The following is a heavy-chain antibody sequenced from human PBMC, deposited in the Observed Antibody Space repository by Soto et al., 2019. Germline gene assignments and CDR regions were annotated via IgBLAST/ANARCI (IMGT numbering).Heavy chain of an antibody. CDR2: FIPVYRTL. J-gene: IGHJ4*02. V-gene: IGHV1-69*01. CDR3: ATGVIWIGYCTVAS. CDR1: GGSFGNSA. D-gene: IGHD3-3*01. Sequence: QVLLVQSGAEVKKPGSSVKISCKASGGSFGNSAINWVRQTPGQGLEWLGGFIPVYRTLNYAQKFQGRVTITADESTGTDYMTRSRLAFNDTAVYYCATGVIWIGYCTVASWGQGTRVTVSS.